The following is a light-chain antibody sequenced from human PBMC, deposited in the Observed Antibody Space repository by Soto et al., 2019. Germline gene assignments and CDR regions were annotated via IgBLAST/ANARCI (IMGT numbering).Light chain of an antibody. J-gene: IGKJ1*01. CDR3: QHYNNWPPWT. V-gene: IGKV3-15*01. CDR2: GAS. CDR1: QTVSSN. Sequence: EIVMTQSPATLSVSPGEGATLSCRASQTVSSNLAWYQQKPGQAPRLLIYGASTRATGIPARFSGSGSGTEFTLIISSLQSEDFAVYYCQHYNNWPPWTFGQGTKVDIK.